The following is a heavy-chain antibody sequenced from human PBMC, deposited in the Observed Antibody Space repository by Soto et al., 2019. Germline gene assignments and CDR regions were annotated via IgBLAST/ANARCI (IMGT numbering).Heavy chain of an antibody. CDR2: INGGNGNI. D-gene: IGHD6-13*01. CDR3: ARELAAPGTTFDY. Sequence: ASVKVSCKASGFAFTTYSLHWVRQAPGQRLEWMAWINGGNGNIEYSQKFQNRVTITRDTSASTVYMELNSLRSEDTAVYYCARELAAPGTTFDYWGQGALVTVSS. CDR1: GFAFTTYS. J-gene: IGHJ4*02. V-gene: IGHV1-3*01.